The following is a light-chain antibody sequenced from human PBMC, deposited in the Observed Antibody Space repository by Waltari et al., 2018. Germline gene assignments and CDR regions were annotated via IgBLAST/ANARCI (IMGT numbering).Light chain of an antibody. CDR2: GAS. Sequence: EIVMTQSPATLSVSPGERATLSCRARQSVSTNLAWYQQKPGQPPRLLIYGASTRSTGVPARFSVSGSGTEFTLTISSLQSEDFAIYYCQQSFSTPRTFGGGTRVEIK. V-gene: IGKV3-15*01. CDR3: QQSFSTPRT. CDR1: QSVSTN. J-gene: IGKJ4*01.